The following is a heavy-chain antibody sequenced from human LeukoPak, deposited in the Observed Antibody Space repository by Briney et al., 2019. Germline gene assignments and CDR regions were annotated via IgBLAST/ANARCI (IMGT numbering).Heavy chain of an antibody. Sequence: PSETLSLTCTVSGYSISSGYYWGWIRQPPGKGREWIGNIYHGGSTYYNPSLKSRVTMSGDTSKNQFSLNLGSVTAADTAVYYCARVTSSSWFEGYFDYWGQGTLVTVSS. CDR3: ARVTSSSWFEGYFDY. CDR1: GYSISSGYY. V-gene: IGHV4-38-2*02. J-gene: IGHJ4*02. D-gene: IGHD6-13*01. CDR2: IYHGGST.